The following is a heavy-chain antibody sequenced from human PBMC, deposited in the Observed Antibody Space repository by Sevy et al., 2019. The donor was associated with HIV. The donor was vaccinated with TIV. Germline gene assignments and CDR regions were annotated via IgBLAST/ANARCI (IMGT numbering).Heavy chain of an antibody. CDR2: ISRSGSTI. CDR1: GFTFSDYY. V-gene: IGHV3-11*01. D-gene: IGHD3-22*01. CDR3: ARENTMIEEPGWFDP. J-gene: IGHJ5*02. Sequence: GGSLRLSCAASGFTFSDYYMSWIRQAPGKGLEWVSYISRSGSTINYADSVKGRFTISRDNAKNSLYLQINSLRAEATAVYYWARENTMIEEPGWFDPWGQGTLVTVSS.